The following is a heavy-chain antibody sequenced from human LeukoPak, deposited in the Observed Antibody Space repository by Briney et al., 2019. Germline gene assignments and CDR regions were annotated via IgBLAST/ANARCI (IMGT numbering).Heavy chain of an antibody. D-gene: IGHD3-22*01. Sequence: GGSLRLSCATSGFTFSSFAMSWVRQAPGKGLEWVSVVSASGGSTYYADSVKGRFTISRDSTKNTLSLQMNSLRADDTAVYYCANASTLYYYDSSNSHWGQGTLVTVSS. J-gene: IGHJ4*02. CDR3: ANASTLYYYDSSNSH. V-gene: IGHV3-23*01. CDR2: VSASGGST. CDR1: GFTFSSFA.